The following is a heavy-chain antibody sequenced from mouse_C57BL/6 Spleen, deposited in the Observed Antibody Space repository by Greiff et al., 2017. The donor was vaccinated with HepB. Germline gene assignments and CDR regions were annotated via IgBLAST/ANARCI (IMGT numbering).Heavy chain of an antibody. V-gene: IGHV1-55*01. Sequence: VKLQQPGAELVKPGASVKMSCKASGYTFTSYWITWVKQRPGQGLEWIGDIYPGSGSTNYNEKFKSKATLTVDTSSSTAYMQLSSLTSEDAAVYYCARSSRVLPFDYWGQGTTLTVSS. J-gene: IGHJ2*01. CDR2: IYPGSGST. CDR1: GYTFTSYW. CDR3: ARSSRVLPFDY. D-gene: IGHD2-14*01.